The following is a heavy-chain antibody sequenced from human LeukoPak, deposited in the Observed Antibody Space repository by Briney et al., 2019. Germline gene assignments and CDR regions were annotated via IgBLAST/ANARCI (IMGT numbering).Heavy chain of an antibody. J-gene: IGHJ4*02. D-gene: IGHD3-10*01. Sequence: GGSLRLPCAASGFTFSSYAMSWVRQAPGKGLEWVSAISGSGGSTYYADSVKGRFTISRDNSKNTLYLQMNSLRAEDTAVYYCAKDRSKSYGSGSYLDYWGQGTLVTVSS. V-gene: IGHV3-23*01. CDR2: ISGSGGST. CDR3: AKDRSKSYGSGSYLDY. CDR1: GFTFSSYA.